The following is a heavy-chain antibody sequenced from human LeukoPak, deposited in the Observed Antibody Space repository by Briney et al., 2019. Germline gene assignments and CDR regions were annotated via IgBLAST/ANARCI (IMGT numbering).Heavy chain of an antibody. V-gene: IGHV1-18*01. Sequence: ASVKVSCKTSGYTLTNYGITWVREAPGQGLEWMGWISGYNGNTNYAQKLRGRVTMTTDTSTRTAYMELSRLRSDDTAVFYCARGMTTVAADYWGQGTLVTFSS. CDR1: GYTLTNYG. CDR2: ISGYNGNT. CDR3: ARGMTTVAADY. J-gene: IGHJ4*02. D-gene: IGHD4-23*01.